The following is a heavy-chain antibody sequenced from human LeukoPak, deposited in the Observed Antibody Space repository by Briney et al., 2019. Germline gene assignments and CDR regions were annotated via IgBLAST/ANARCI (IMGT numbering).Heavy chain of an antibody. Sequence: SETLSLTCTVSGGSISSSSYYWGWIRQPPGKGLEWIGSIYYSGSTNYNPSLKSRVTISVDTSKNQFSLKLSSVTAADTAVYYCARDRLPLRYWGQGTLVTVSS. CDR2: IYYSGST. V-gene: IGHV4-39*07. J-gene: IGHJ4*02. CDR1: GGSISSSSYY. D-gene: IGHD4-11*01. CDR3: ARDRLPLRY.